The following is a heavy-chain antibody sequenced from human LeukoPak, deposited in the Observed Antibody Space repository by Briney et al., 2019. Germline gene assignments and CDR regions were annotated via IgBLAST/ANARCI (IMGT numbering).Heavy chain of an antibody. CDR2: ISGSGGST. CDR1: GFTFSSYA. D-gene: IGHD2-21*01. Sequence: GGSLRLSCAASGFTFSSYAMSWVRQAPGKGLEWVSSISGSGGSTYYADSVKGRFTISRDNSKNTLYLQMNSLRAEDTAVYYCAKVGYCGGDCYFITNPPDYWGQGTLVTVSS. V-gene: IGHV3-23*01. CDR3: AKVGYCGGDCYFITNPPDY. J-gene: IGHJ4*02.